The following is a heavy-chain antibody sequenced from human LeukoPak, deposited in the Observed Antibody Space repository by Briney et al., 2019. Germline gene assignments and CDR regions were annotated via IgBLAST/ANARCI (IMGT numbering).Heavy chain of an antibody. CDR2: IYYSGST. V-gene: IGHV4-59*12. Sequence: SETLSLTCTVSGGSISSYYWSWIRQPPGKGLEWIGYIYYSGSTNYNPSLKSRVTISVDTSKNQFSLKLSSVTAADTAVYYCARRGWLQYGTWGQGTLVTVSS. CDR1: GGSISSYY. J-gene: IGHJ5*02. CDR3: ARRGWLQYGT. D-gene: IGHD5-24*01.